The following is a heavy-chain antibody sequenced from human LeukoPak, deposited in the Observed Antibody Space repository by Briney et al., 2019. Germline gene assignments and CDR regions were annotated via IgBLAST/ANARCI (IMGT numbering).Heavy chain of an antibody. Sequence: ASVKVSCKASGYTFTGYYMHWVRQAPGQGLEWMGWINPNSGGTNYAQKFQGRVTMTRDTSISTAYMELSRLRSDDTAVYYCARGRPYDFWSGHYNFDYWGQGTLVTVSS. CDR2: INPNSGGT. J-gene: IGHJ4*02. CDR3: ARGRPYDFWSGHYNFDY. D-gene: IGHD3-3*01. V-gene: IGHV1-2*02. CDR1: GYTFTGYY.